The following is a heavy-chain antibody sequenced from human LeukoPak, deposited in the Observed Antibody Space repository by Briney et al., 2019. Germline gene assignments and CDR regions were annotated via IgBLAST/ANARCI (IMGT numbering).Heavy chain of an antibody. CDR1: GYTFTSYD. CDR3: ARVEQRGGYFDY. CDR2: MNPNSGNT. D-gene: IGHD6-25*01. J-gene: IGHJ4*02. Sequence: ASVKVSCKASGYTFTSYDINWVRQATGQGLEWMGWMNPNSGNTGYAQKFQGRVTMTRNTSISTAYMELSSLRSEDTAVYYCARVEQRGGYFDYWGQGTLVIVSS. V-gene: IGHV1-8*01.